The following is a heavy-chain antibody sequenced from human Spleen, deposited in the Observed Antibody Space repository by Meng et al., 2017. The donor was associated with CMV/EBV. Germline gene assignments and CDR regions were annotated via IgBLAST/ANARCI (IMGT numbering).Heavy chain of an antibody. CDR2: IWFDGSGK. D-gene: IGHD6-19*01. CDR1: GLNFSSYG. J-gene: IGHJ4*02. V-gene: IGHV3-33*01. CDR3: ARGRKESGWYYFDS. Sequence: GESLKISCEASGLNFSSYGMHWVRQAPGKGLEWVAVIWFDGSGKYYADSVKGRFTISRDNSKNTLYFQLNSLRAEDTAVYYCARGRKESGWYYFDSWGQGILVTVSS.